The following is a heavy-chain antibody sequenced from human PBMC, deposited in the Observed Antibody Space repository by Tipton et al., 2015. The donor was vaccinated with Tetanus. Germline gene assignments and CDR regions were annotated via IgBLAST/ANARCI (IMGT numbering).Heavy chain of an antibody. CDR2: IYSSGST. Sequence: TLSLTCTVSGGSINNYYWSWMRQPPGKGLEWLGYIYSSGSTNYNSSLRNRITISVDTSKNHFSLKLSSVTAADTAVYYCARGTMVRGVILDYWGQGTLVTVSS. CDR1: GGSINNYY. CDR3: ARGTMVRGVILDY. D-gene: IGHD3-10*01. J-gene: IGHJ4*02. V-gene: IGHV4-59*12.